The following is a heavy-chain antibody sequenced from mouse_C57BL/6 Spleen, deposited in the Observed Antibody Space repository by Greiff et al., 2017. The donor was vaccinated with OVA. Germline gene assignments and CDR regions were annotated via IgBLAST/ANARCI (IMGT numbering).Heavy chain of an antibody. Sequence: QVHVKQPGAELVKPGASVKLSCKASGYTFTSYWMHWVKQRPGQGLEWIGMIHPNSGSTNYNEKFKSKATLTVDKSSSTAYMQLSSLTSEDSAVYYCAREELGPFDYWGQGTTLTVSS. CDR3: AREELGPFDY. CDR2: IHPNSGST. J-gene: IGHJ2*01. CDR1: GYTFTSYW. V-gene: IGHV1-64*01.